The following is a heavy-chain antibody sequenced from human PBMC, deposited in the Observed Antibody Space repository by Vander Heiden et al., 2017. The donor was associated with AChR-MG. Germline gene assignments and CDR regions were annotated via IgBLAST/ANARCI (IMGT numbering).Heavy chain of an antibody. CDR1: GFTVGNNH. CDR2: FSGGGDT. V-gene: IGHV3-53*02. CDR3: MAYGGNSGN. Sequence: VQLVESGGGLIQPGGSLRLSCAASGFTVGNNHVSWVRQAPRKGLEWVSIFSGGGDTHYADSVKGRFIISRDTSKNTVYLQMNSLRVEDSAVYYCMAYGGNSGNWGQGTLVTVSS. D-gene: IGHD3-10*01. J-gene: IGHJ1*01.